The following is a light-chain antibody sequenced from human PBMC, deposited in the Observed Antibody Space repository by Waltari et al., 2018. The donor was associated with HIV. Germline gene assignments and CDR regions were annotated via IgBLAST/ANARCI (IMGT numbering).Light chain of an antibody. V-gene: IGKV1-33*01. CDR3: QQHDNVPPT. CDR2: DAT. J-gene: IGKJ2*01. CDR1: QDIRKY. Sequence: DTQMTQSPSSLSASVGGRVTITCQASQDIRKYLNWYQQRRGGAPKLLISDATNLATGVSSRFSGSGSGTGFTFTISSLQPEDIATYYCQQHDNVPPTFGQGTKLEIK.